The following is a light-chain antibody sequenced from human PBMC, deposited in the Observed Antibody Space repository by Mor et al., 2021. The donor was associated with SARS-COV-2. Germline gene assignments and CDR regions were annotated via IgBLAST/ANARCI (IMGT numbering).Light chain of an antibody. CDR1: SRDVGGYRF. CDR2: EVD. CDR3: SSYGGSRDLI. J-gene: IGLJ2*01. Sequence: GTSRDVGGYRFVSWYQKYPGKAPRLIIYEVDKRPSGVPGRFSGSKSGNTASLTVSGVQADDEADYFCSSYGGSRDLIFGG. V-gene: IGLV2-8*01.